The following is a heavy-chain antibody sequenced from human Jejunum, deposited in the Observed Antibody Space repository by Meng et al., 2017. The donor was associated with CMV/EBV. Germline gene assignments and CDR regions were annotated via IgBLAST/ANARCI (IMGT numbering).Heavy chain of an antibody. J-gene: IGHJ4*02. D-gene: IGHD5-12*01. Sequence: KASGYTFTGDSMHWVRQAPGQGLEWMGWINPNSGDTNYAQKFQGRVTMTRDTSISTAYMELNRLISDDTAIYYCATLYSGYSKGVYGGQGTRVTVSS. CDR1: GYTFTGDS. CDR2: INPNSGDT. V-gene: IGHV1-2*02. CDR3: ATLYSGYSKGVY.